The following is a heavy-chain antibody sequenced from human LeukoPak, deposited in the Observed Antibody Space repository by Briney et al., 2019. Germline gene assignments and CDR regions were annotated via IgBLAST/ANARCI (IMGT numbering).Heavy chain of an antibody. CDR2: IKQDGSEK. V-gene: IGHV3-7*03. CDR1: GFTFSSYW. J-gene: IGHJ4*02. D-gene: IGHD3-10*01. CDR3: ARTSITMVRGVIIEVFDY. Sequence: GGSLRLSCAASGFTFSSYWMSWVRQAPGKGLEWVAHIKQDGSEKYYVDSVKGRFTISRDNAKNSLYLQMNSLRAEDTAVYYCARTSITMVRGVIIEVFDYWGQGTLVTVSS.